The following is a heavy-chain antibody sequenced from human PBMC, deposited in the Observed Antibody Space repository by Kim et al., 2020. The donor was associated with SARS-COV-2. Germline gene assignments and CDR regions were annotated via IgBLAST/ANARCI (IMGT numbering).Heavy chain of an antibody. D-gene: IGHD6-6*01. Sequence: SETLSLTCTVSGGSISSSSYYWGWIRQPPGKGLEWIGSIYYSGSTYYNPSLKSRVTISVDTSKNQFSLKLSSVTAADTAVYYCARLRGGSSWNYFDYWG. V-gene: IGHV4-39*01. CDR2: IYYSGST. J-gene: IGHJ4*01. CDR1: GGSISSSSYY. CDR3: ARLRGGSSWNYFDY.